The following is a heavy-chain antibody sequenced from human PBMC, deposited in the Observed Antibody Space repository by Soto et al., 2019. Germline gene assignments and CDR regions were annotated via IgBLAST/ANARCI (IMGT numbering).Heavy chain of an antibody. J-gene: IGHJ4*02. CDR3: ALVYCSGGSCYHLDY. D-gene: IGHD2-15*01. CDR1: GFTFSSYW. CDR2: INSDGSST. V-gene: IGHV3-74*01. Sequence: GGSLRLSCAASGFTFSSYWMHWVRQAPGKGLVWVSRINSDGSSTSYADSVKGRFTISRDNAKNTLYLQMNSLRAEDTAVYYCALVYCSGGSCYHLDYRGQRTLVTGSS.